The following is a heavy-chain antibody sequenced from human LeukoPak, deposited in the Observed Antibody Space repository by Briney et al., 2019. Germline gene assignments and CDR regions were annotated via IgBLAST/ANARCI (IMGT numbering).Heavy chain of an antibody. CDR2: INPSGGST. Sequence: ASVKVSCKASGYTITSYYIHWVRQAPGQGLEWMGIINPSGGSTSYAQKFQGRVTMTRDTSTSTVYMELSSLRSEDTAVYFCGRSMVRGVNYYFDFWGQGTLVTVSS. J-gene: IGHJ4*02. CDR3: GRSMVRGVNYYFDF. V-gene: IGHV1-46*03. CDR1: GYTITSYY. D-gene: IGHD3-10*01.